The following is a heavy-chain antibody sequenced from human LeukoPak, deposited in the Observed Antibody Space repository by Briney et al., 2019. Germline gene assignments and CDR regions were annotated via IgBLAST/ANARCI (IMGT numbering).Heavy chain of an antibody. CDR3: ARDRGAAAGLDY. D-gene: IGHD6-13*01. CDR2: ISSTSSYI. CDR1: GFTFNTYS. V-gene: IGHV3-21*01. J-gene: IGHJ4*02. Sequence: GGSLRLSCAASGFTFNTYSMDWVRQAPGKGLEWVSSISSTSSYIYYADSVKGRFTISRDNAKNSLYLQMNSLRAEDTAVYYCARDRGAAAGLDYWGQGTLVTVSS.